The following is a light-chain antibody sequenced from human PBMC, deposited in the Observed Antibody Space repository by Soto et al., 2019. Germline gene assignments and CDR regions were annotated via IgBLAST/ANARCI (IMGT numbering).Light chain of an antibody. CDR1: QSITTNF. V-gene: IGKV3-20*01. Sequence: ENVLTQSPGTLSLFLGERATLSCRASQSITTNFLACYQQKPGQAPRLLISGASSRATGIPDRFSGSGSGTEFTLTISRLEHEDFAVYYCQQYGSSSYTFGQGTKVESK. J-gene: IGKJ2*01. CDR3: QQYGSSSYT. CDR2: GAS.